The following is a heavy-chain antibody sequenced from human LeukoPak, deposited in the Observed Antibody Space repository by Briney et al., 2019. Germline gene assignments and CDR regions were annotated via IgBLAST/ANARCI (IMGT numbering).Heavy chain of an antibody. CDR1: GSSISHYY. CDR3: ARHRYTSSSSYFDF. V-gene: IGHV4-59*08. J-gene: IGHJ4*02. CDR2: IYSSGST. D-gene: IGHD6-6*01. Sequence: PSETLSLTCTVSGSSISHYYWSWIRQPPGKGLEWIGYIYSSGSTNYNPSLKSRVTISVDTSKNQFSLRLSSVTAADTAVYYCARHRYTSSSSYFDFWVQGTLVTVSS.